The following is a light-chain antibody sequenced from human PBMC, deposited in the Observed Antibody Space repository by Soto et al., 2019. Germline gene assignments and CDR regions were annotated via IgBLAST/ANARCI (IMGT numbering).Light chain of an antibody. V-gene: IGLV2-8*01. Sequence: QSVLTQPPSASGSPGQSVTISCTGTSSDVGGYKYVSWYQQHPGKAPKLMIFEVNKRPSGVPDRFSGSKSGNTASLTVSGLHAEDEADYYCSSYAGINNLWVFGTGTKVTVL. J-gene: IGLJ1*01. CDR3: SSYAGINNLWV. CDR1: SSDVGGYKY. CDR2: EVN.